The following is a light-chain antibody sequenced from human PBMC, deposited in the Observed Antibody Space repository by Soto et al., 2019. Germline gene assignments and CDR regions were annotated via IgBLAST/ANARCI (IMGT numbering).Light chain of an antibody. CDR1: QSVSSN. J-gene: IGKJ5*01. CDR2: SAS. Sequence: EIGMTQSPATLSVSPGERVTLSCRASQSVSSNLAWYQQKPGLAPRLLIYSASTRATGIPARFSGSGSGTEFTLTISSLQSEDFAVYFCQQYNNWPPITFGQGTRLDIK. CDR3: QQYNNWPPIT. V-gene: IGKV3D-15*01.